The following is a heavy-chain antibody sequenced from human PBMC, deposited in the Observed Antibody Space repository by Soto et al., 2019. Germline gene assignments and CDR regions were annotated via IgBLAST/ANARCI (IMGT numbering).Heavy chain of an antibody. V-gene: IGHV1-46*01. CDR3: ARGRLASSYYGMDV. CDR1: ADTFTSYY. CDR2: INPNGGST. J-gene: IGHJ6*02. Sequence: ASVKVSCKAPADTFTSYYIHWVRQAPGHGLEWMGIINPNGGSTRFAQTFQGRITMTTDASTSTVYMELRSLRSDDTAVYYCARGRLASSYYGMDVWGQGTTVTVSS. D-gene: IGHD2-2*01.